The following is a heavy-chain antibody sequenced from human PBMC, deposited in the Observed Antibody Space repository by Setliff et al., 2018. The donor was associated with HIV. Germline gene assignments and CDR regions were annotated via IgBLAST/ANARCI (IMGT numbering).Heavy chain of an antibody. J-gene: IGHJ6*02. CDR3: AKTLPTLYPTHGMDV. CDR2: IRYDGSNK. Sequence: PGGSLRLSCAASGFIFSSYGMHWVRQAPGKGLEWVAFIRYDGSNKYYADSVKGRFTISRDNSKNTLYLHINRLRAEETAVYYCAKTLPTLYPTHGMDVWGQGATVTVSS. CDR1: GFIFSSYG. V-gene: IGHV3-30*02. D-gene: IGHD2-15*01.